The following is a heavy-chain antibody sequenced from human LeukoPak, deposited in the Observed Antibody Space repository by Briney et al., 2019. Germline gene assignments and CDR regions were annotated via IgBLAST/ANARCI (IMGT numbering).Heavy chain of an antibody. CDR1: GFTFSSYG. J-gene: IGHJ4*02. D-gene: IGHD6-19*01. CDR2: IWYDGSNK. CDR3: ARVYSSGWPFDY. Sequence: GRSLRLSCAASGFTFSSYGMHWVRQAPGKGLEWVAVIWYDGSNKYYADSVKGRFTISRDNSKNTLYLQMNSLRAEDTAVYYCARVYSSGWPFDYWGQGTLVTVSS. V-gene: IGHV3-33*01.